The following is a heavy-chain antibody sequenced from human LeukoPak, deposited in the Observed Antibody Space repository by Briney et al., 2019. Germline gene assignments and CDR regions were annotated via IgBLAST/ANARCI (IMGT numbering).Heavy chain of an antibody. CDR3: ARGGWVVTPEYYFDY. CDR2: IYYSGST. CDR1: GGSISSSSYY. V-gene: IGHV4-39*07. D-gene: IGHD4-23*01. Sequence: PSETLSLTCTVSGGSISSSSYYWGWIRQPPGKGLEWIGSIYYSGSTYYNPSLKSRVTISVDTSKNQFSLKLSSVTAAHTAVYHCARGGWVVTPEYYFDYWGQGTLVTVSS. J-gene: IGHJ4*02.